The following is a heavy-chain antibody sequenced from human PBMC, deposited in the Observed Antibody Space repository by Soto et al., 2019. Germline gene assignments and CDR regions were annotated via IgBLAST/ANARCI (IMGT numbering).Heavy chain of an antibody. Sequence: ASVNVSCKASGYTFTSYGISWVRQAPGQGLEWMGWISAYNGNTNYAQKLQGRVTMTTDTSTSTAYMELRSLRSDDTAVYYCARDGDSSGWYRVWYFDLWGRGTQVTVSS. D-gene: IGHD6-19*01. CDR1: GYTFTSYG. CDR3: ARDGDSSGWYRVWYFDL. J-gene: IGHJ2*01. CDR2: ISAYNGNT. V-gene: IGHV1-18*01.